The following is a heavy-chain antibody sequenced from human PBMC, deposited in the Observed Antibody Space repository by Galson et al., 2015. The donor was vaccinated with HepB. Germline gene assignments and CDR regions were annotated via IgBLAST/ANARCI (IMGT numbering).Heavy chain of an antibody. CDR1: GYSFTSYW. J-gene: IGHJ4*02. CDR3: ARLPEGYYYDSSGYYPFGY. CDR2: IDPSDSYT. D-gene: IGHD3-22*01. V-gene: IGHV5-10-1*01. Sequence: QSGAEVKKPGESLRISCKGSGYSFTSYWISWMRQMPGKGLEWMGRIDPSDSYTNYSPSFQGHVTISADKSISTAYLQWSSLKASDTAKYYCARLPEGYYYDSSGYYPFGYWGQGTLVTVSS.